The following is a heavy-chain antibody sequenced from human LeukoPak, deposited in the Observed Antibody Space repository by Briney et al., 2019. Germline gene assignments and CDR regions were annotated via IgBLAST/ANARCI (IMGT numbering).Heavy chain of an antibody. V-gene: IGHV3-15*01. J-gene: IGHJ4*02. Sequence: GGSLRLSCTASGFTFGDYGLSWVRQAPGKGLEWVGRIKSKTDGGTTDYAAPVKGRFTISRDDSKNTLYLQMNSLKTEDTAVYYCTTGATSGIAVAGDALRPFDYWGQGTLVTVSS. D-gene: IGHD6-19*01. CDR2: IKSKTDGGTT. CDR1: GFTFGDYG. CDR3: TTGATSGIAVAGDALRPFDY.